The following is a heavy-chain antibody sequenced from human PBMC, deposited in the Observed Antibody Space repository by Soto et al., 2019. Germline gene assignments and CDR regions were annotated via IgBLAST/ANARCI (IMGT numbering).Heavy chain of an antibody. V-gene: IGHV3-74*01. CDR1: GFTFSSYW. CDR2: INSDGSST. CDR3: ASLSSAGTDDY. Sequence: GGSLRLSCAASGFTFSSYWMHWVRQAPGKGLVWVSRINSDGSSTSYADSVKGRFTISRDNAKNTLYLQMNSLRAEDTAVYYCASLSSAGTDDYWGQGTLVTVSS. J-gene: IGHJ4*02. D-gene: IGHD1-1*01.